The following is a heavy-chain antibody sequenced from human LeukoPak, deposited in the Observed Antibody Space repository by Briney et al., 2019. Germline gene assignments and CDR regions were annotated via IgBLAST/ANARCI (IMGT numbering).Heavy chain of an antibody. CDR1: GYTFTSYY. V-gene: IGHV1-46*01. Sequence: ASVKVSCKASGYTFTSYYMHWVRQAPGQGLEWMGIINPSGGSTSYAQKFQGRVTMTTDTSTSTAYMELRSLRSDDTAVYYCARARQYLPFDYWGQGTLVTVSS. J-gene: IGHJ4*02. CDR3: ARARQYLPFDY. CDR2: INPSGGST. D-gene: IGHD2/OR15-2a*01.